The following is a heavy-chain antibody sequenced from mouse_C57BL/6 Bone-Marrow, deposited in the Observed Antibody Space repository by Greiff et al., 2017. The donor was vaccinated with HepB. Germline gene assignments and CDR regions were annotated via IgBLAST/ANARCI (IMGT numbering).Heavy chain of an antibody. CDR2: IYPRSGNT. CDR3: AGESFAY. Sequence: ESGAELARPGASVKLSCKASGYTFTSYGISWVKQRTGQGLEWIGEIYPRSGNTYYNEKFKGKATLTADKSSSTAYMELRSLTSEDSAVYFCAGESFAYWGQGTLVTVSA. CDR1: GYTFTSYG. J-gene: IGHJ3*01. V-gene: IGHV1-81*01.